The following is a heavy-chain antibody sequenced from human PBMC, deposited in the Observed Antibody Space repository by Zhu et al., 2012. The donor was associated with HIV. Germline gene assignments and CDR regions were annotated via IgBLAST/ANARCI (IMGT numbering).Heavy chain of an antibody. Sequence: QVQLQESGPGLVKPSETLSLTCAVSGYSISSGYYWGWIRQPPGKGLEWIGSIYHSGSTYYNPSLKSRVTISVDTSKNQFSLKLSSVTAADTAVYYCARRRSSGWLDYWGQGTLVHRLL. D-gene: IGHD6-19*01. CDR1: GYSISSGYY. CDR2: IYHSGST. V-gene: IGHV4-38-2*01. J-gene: IGHJ4*02. CDR3: ARRRSSGWLDY.